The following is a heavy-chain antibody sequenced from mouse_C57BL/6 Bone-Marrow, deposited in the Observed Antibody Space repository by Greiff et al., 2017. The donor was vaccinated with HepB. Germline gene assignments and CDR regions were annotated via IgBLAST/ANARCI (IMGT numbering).Heavy chain of an antibody. CDR2: INPGSGGT. CDR1: GYAFTNYL. Sequence: VQLQQPGAELVKPGASVKLSCKASGYAFTNYLIEWVKQRPGQGLEWIGVINPGSGGTNYNEKFKGKATLTADKSSSTAYMQLSSLTSEDSAVYFCARWQLRLRVYAMDYWGQGTSVTVSS. CDR3: ARWQLRLRVYAMDY. J-gene: IGHJ4*01. D-gene: IGHD3-2*02. V-gene: IGHV1-54*01.